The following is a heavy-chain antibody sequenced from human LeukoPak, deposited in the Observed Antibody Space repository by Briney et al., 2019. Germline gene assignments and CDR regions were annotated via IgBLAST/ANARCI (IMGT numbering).Heavy chain of an antibody. J-gene: IGHJ4*02. CDR1: GFSFSSYA. CDR3: AKEYDSLYYFDY. CDR2: ISYDGSKE. V-gene: IGHV3-30*18. D-gene: IGHD3-16*01. Sequence: PGGSLRLSCSASGFSFSSYAMHWVRQAPGKGLEWVAVISYDGSKEHYGDSVKGRFSISRDNSKNTLYLQMNSLRAEDTAVYYCAKEYDSLYYFDYWGQGTLVTVSA.